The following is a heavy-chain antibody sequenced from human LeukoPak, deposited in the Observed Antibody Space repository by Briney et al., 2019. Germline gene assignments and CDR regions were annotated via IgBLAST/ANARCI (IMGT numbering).Heavy chain of an antibody. V-gene: IGHV3-21*01. D-gene: IGHD3-3*01. CDR1: GFTFSSYA. CDR3: ARQAYDFWSGYSPGY. J-gene: IGHJ4*02. CDR2: ISSSSSYI. Sequence: PGESLRLSCAASGFTFSSYAMSWVRQAPGKGLEWVSSISSSSSYIYYADSVKGRFTISRDNAKNSLYLQMNSLRAEDTAVYYCARQAYDFWSGYSPGYWGQGTLVTVSS.